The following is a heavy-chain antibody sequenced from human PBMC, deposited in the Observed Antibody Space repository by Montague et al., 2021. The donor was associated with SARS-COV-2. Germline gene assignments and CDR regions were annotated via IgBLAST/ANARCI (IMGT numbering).Heavy chain of an antibody. CDR3: ARDNYGDWGYYGLDV. Sequence: SETLSLTCTVSGGSIGTYYWSWIRQSPGKGLEWLGYIYYTGSTKYSPSLKSRVTISMDTSRDQLSLRLKSVTAADTAVYYCARDNYGDWGYYGLDVWGQGTTVIVS. D-gene: IGHD4-17*01. V-gene: IGHV4-59*01. J-gene: IGHJ6*02. CDR2: IYYTGST. CDR1: GGSIGTYY.